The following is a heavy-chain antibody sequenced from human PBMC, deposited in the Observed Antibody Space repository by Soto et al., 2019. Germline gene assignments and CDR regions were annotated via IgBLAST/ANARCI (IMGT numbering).Heavy chain of an antibody. D-gene: IGHD5-12*01. J-gene: IGHJ4*02. V-gene: IGHV3-7*03. CDR1: GFTFSSYW. CDR3: VRDYGDGYNLVFDY. Sequence: EVQLVESGGGLVQPGGSLRLSCAASGFTFSSYWMSWVRQAPGKGLEWVANIKQDGSEKYYVDSVKGRFTISRDNAKNSLYLQMNSLRAEDTAVYYCVRDYGDGYNLVFDYWGQGTLVTVSS. CDR2: IKQDGSEK.